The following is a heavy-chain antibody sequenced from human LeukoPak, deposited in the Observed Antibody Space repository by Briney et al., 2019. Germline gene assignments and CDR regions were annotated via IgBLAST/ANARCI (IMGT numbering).Heavy chain of an antibody. Sequence: GPLRLSCAASGFTFSSYWMSWVRQAPGKGLEWVANIKQDGSEKYYVDSVKGRFTISRDNAKNSLYLQMNSLRAEDTAVYYCARMGLYTSSWPLGYWGQGTLVTVSS. V-gene: IGHV3-7*01. CDR1: GFTFSSYW. CDR2: IKQDGSEK. J-gene: IGHJ4*02. CDR3: ARMGLYTSSWPLGY. D-gene: IGHD6-13*01.